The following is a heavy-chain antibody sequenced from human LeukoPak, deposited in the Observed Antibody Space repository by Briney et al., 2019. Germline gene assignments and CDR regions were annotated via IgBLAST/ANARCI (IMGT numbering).Heavy chain of an antibody. CDR1: GFTFSSYS. J-gene: IGHJ4*02. CDR2: ISSSSSTI. D-gene: IGHD3-16*01. Sequence: GGSLRLSCAASGFTFSSYSMNWVRQAPRKGLEWVSYISSSSSTIYYADSVKGRFTISRDNAKNSLYLQMNSLRAEDTAVYYCAREGGAGGASCFDSWGQGTLVTVSS. CDR3: AREGGAGGASCFDS. V-gene: IGHV3-48*04.